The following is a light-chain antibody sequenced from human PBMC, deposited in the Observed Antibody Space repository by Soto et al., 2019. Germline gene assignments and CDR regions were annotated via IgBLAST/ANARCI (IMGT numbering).Light chain of an antibody. J-gene: IGLJ1*01. CDR1: SSDVGSYNL. Sequence: QSALAQPASVSGSPGQSITISCTGTSSDVGSYNLVSWYQQHPGKAPKLIICGSSKRPSGVSNRFSGSKSGNTASLTISGLQAEDEADYYCCSYAGSSTLGVLGTGTKVTVL. CDR3: CSYAGSSTLGV. CDR2: GSS. V-gene: IGLV2-23*01.